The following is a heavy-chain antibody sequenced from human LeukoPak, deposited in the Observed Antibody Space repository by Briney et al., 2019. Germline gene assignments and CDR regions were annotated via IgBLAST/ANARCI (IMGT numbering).Heavy chain of an antibody. CDR1: GGSISGYR. CDR3: ARLVAVTGTVDWFDP. CDR2: IYYKGIT. D-gene: IGHD2-21*02. Sequence: SETLSLTCVVSGGSISGYRWSWIRQPPGKGLEWIGYIYYKGITNYNPSLKSRVTISLDTSKSQFSLKLGSVTAADTAVYYCARLVAVTGTVDWFDPWGQGTVVTVSS. V-gene: IGHV4-59*08. J-gene: IGHJ5*02.